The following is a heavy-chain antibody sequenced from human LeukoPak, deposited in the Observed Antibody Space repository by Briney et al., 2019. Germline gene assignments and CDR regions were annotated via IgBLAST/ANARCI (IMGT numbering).Heavy chain of an antibody. D-gene: IGHD6-25*01. CDR2: ISYDGSNK. CDR1: GFTFSSNA. V-gene: IGHV3-30-3*01. Sequence: GGSLRLSCAASGFTFSSNAMHWVRQAPGKGLEWVAVISYDGSNKYYADSVKGRFTISRDNSKNTLYLQMNSLRAEDTAVYYCARERGQAAENWFDPWGQGTLVTVSS. CDR3: ARERGQAAENWFDP. J-gene: IGHJ5*02.